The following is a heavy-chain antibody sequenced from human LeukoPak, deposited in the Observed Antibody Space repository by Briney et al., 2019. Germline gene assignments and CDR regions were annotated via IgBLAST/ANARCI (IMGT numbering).Heavy chain of an antibody. V-gene: IGHV1-2*02. CDR3: ARDFDYYDSSGYYCTYFDY. J-gene: IGHJ4*02. Sequence: ASVKVSCKASGYTFTSYDINWVRQATGQGLEWMGWINPNSGGTNYAQKFQGRVTMTRDTSISTAYMELSRLRSDDTAVYYCARDFDYYDSSGYYCTYFDYWGQGTLVTVSS. D-gene: IGHD3-22*01. CDR1: GYTFTSYD. CDR2: INPNSGGT.